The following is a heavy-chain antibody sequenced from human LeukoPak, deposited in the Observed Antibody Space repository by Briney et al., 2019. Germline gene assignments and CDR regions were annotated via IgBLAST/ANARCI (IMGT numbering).Heavy chain of an antibody. V-gene: IGHV4-30-4*01. D-gene: IGHD3-10*01. J-gene: IGHJ5*02. Sequence: SETLSLTCTVSGVSISSGDYYWSWIRQPPGKGLEWIGYIYYSGSTYYNPSLKSRVTISVDTSKNQFSLKLSSVTAADTAVYYCARGRHYGSGSYFDPWGQGTLVTVSS. CDR3: ARGRHYGSGSYFDP. CDR2: IYYSGST. CDR1: GVSISSGDYY.